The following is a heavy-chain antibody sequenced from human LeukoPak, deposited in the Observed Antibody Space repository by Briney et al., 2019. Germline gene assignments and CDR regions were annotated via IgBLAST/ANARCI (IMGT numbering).Heavy chain of an antibody. CDR3: ASVLETGYSYYGMDV. V-gene: IGHV4-34*01. Sequence: SETLSLTCAVYGGSFSGYYWSWIRQPPGKGLEWIGEINHSGSTNYNPSLKSRVTISVDTSKNQFSLKLSSVTAADAAVYYCASVLETGYSYYGMDVWGQGTTVTVSS. D-gene: IGHD5-18*01. J-gene: IGHJ6*02. CDR1: GGSFSGYY. CDR2: INHSGST.